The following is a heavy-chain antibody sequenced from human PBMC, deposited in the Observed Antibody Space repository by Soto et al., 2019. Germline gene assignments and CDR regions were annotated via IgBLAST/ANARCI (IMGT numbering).Heavy chain of an antibody. V-gene: IGHV1-69*13. J-gene: IGHJ4*02. D-gene: IGHD3-22*01. CDR1: GGTFSSYA. CDR2: IIPIFGTA. CDR3: ARDSRYYYDGSGYYSFDY. Sequence: SVKVSCKASGGTFSSYAISWVRQAPGQGLEWMGGIIPIFGTANYAQKLQGRVTITADESTSTAYMELSSLRSEDTAVYYCARDSRYYYDGSGYYSFDYWGQGTLVTVSS.